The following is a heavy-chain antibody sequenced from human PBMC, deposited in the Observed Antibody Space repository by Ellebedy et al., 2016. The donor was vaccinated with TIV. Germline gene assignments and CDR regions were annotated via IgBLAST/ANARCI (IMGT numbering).Heavy chain of an antibody. V-gene: IGHV4-34*01. CDR2: INHSGST. CDR3: ASGISSFDP. J-gene: IGHJ5*02. CDR1: GGSFSGYY. Sequence: SETLSLTCAVYGGSFSGYYWSWIRQPPGKGLEWIGEINHSGSTNYIKSRVTISVDTSKNQFSLKLTSVTAADTAVYYCASGISSFDPWGQGTLVTVSS.